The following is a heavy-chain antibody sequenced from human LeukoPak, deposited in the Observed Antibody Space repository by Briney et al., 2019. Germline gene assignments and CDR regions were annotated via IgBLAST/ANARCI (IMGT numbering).Heavy chain of an antibody. V-gene: IGHV3-7*01. D-gene: IGHD3-10*01. CDR3: AREIDYYGSGSYFGDY. J-gene: IGHJ4*02. Sequence: PGGSLRLSCAASGFTFSSYWMSWVRQAPGKGLEWVANIKQDGSEKYYVDSVKGRFTISRDNAKNSLYLQVNSLRAEDTAVYYCAREIDYYGSGSYFGDYWGQGTLVTVSS. CDR2: IKQDGSEK. CDR1: GFTFSSYW.